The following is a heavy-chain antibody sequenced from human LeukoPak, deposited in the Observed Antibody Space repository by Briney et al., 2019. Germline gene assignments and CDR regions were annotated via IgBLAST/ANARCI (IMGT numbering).Heavy chain of an antibody. CDR2: INWNGGST. J-gene: IGHJ4*02. Sequence: GGSLRLSCAASGFTVSSNYMSWVRQAPGKGLEWVSGINWNGGSTGYADSVKGRFTISRDNAKNSLYLQMNSLRAEDTALYYCARTAMVKNFDYWGQGTLVTVSS. CDR3: ARTAMVKNFDY. CDR1: GFTVSSNY. D-gene: IGHD5-18*01. V-gene: IGHV3-20*04.